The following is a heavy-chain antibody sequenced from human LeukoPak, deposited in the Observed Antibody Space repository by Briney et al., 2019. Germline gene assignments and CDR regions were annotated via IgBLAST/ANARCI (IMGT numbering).Heavy chain of an antibody. CDR2: ISSSGSTI. Sequence: GGSRSLSCAASGFTFSSYEMNWVRQARGKGLEWVSYISSSGSTIYYADSVKGRFTISRDNAKNSLYLQMNSLRAEDTAVYYCARDPAPLGYWGQGTLVTVSS. D-gene: IGHD2-2*01. CDR1: GFTFSSYE. J-gene: IGHJ4*02. V-gene: IGHV3-48*03. CDR3: ARDPAPLGY.